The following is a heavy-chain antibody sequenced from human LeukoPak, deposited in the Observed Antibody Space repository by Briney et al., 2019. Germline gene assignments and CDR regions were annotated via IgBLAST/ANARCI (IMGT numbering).Heavy chain of an antibody. J-gene: IGHJ4*02. CDR1: GFTFSNAW. CDR2: IKSKTHGGTT. Sequence: GGSLRLSCAASGFTFSNAWMSWVRQAPGKGLEWVGRIKSKTHGGTTDYAAPVKGRFPVSRDDSQNTSFLQMNSRKTEDAAVYYCSTSPAAGIDYWGQGALVPVSS. CDR3: STSPAAGIDY. D-gene: IGHD6-13*01. V-gene: IGHV3-15*01.